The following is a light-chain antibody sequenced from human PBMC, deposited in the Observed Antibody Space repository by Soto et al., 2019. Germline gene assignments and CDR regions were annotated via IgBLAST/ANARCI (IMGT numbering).Light chain of an antibody. Sequence: EIVLTQSPATLSVSPGERATLSCRASQSVSSLLAWYQQKPGQAPRLLIYRASTRATGIPPRFRGSGSGTEFTLTVDTLQSEDIAIYYCQQYDKWPTWTFGQGTKV. J-gene: IGKJ1*01. CDR3: QQYDKWPTWT. CDR2: RAS. V-gene: IGKV3-15*01. CDR1: QSVSSL.